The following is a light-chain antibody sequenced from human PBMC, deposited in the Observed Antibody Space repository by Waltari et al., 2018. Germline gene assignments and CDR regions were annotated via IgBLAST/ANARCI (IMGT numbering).Light chain of an antibody. J-gene: IGLJ7*01. CDR3: QSYDSRFTGHVF. CDR2: ENN. V-gene: IGLV1-40*01. CDR1: SSNIGGYS. Sequence: QSVLTQPPSVSGAPGQRVTISCTGSSSNIGGYSFHWYQKFPGTAPKLLIYENNKRPSGVSDRFSGSQSGTSASLTITGLQSEDEADYYCQSYDSRFTGHVFFAGGTRLTVL.